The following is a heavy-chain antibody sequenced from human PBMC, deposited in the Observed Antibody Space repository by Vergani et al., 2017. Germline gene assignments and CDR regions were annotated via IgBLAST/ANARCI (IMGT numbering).Heavy chain of an antibody. V-gene: IGHV3-30*02. CDR3: ANEGSANRIRGWLDH. CDR2: IQYDGSDI. D-gene: IGHD3-10*01. CDR1: GFSVSNSG. J-gene: IGHJ4*02. Sequence: VRLLESGGGLVQPGGSLRLSCVASGFSVSNSGMHWVRQTPGKGLEWVAFIQYDGSDIFYADFVEGRFTISRDNSKNSLYLQMRSLRFDDTAVYYCANEGSANRIRGWLDHWGQGALVTVSS.